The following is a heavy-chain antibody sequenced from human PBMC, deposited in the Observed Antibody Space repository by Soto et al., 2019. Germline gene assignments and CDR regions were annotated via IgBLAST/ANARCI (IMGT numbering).Heavy chain of an antibody. D-gene: IGHD3-3*01. Sequence: ASVKVSCKASGYTFTSYGISWVRQAPGQGLEWMGWISAYNGNTNYAQKLKGRVTMTTDTSTSTAYMELRSLRSDDTAVYYCARDRPVLRFWDWYPEQPLAYWGQGTLVTVSS. V-gene: IGHV1-18*01. CDR3: ARDRPVLRFWDWYPEQPLAY. CDR1: GYTFTSYG. CDR2: ISAYNGNT. J-gene: IGHJ4*02.